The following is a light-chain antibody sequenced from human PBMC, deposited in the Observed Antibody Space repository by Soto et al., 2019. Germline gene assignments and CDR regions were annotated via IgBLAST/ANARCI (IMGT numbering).Light chain of an antibody. CDR1: QALSNY. J-gene: IGKJ4*01. CDR3: QQLSRYPLT. CDR2: SAS. Sequence: DIQMTQYPSTLSASLGDRVSITCRASQALSNYLAWYQQKPGKAPDLLIYSASTLQSGVPSRFSGSGSETEFTLTIRALQPEDFATYYCQQLSRYPLTFGGGTKVDIK. V-gene: IGKV1-9*01.